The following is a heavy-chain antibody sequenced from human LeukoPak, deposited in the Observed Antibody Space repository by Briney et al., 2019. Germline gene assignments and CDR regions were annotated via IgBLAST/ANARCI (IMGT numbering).Heavy chain of an antibody. Sequence: SETLSLTCTVSGGSIRSSYYYWGWIRQPPGKGLEWIGYIYYSGSTNYNPSLKSRVTISVDTSKNQFSLKLSSVTAADTAVYYCAREGEGYYDSSGRKTFDAFDIWGQGTMVTVSS. CDR3: AREGEGYYDSSGRKTFDAFDI. D-gene: IGHD3-22*01. CDR2: IYYSGST. CDR1: GGSIRSSYYY. J-gene: IGHJ3*02. V-gene: IGHV4-61*01.